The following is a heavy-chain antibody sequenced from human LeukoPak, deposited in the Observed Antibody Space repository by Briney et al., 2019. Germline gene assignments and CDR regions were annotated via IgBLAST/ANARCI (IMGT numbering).Heavy chain of an antibody. D-gene: IGHD3-10*02. CDR2: ISSSGSTI. J-gene: IGHJ6*04. V-gene: IGHV3-48*04. Sequence: GGSLRLSCAASGFTFSSYGMHWVRQAPGKGLEWVSYISSSGSTIYYADSVKGRFTISRDNAKNSLYLQMNSLRAEDTAVYYCAELGITMIGGVWGKGTTVTISP. CDR1: GFTFSSYG. CDR3: AELGITMIGGV.